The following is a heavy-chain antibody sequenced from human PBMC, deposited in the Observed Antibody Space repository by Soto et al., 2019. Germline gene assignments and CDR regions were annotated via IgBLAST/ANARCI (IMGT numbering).Heavy chain of an antibody. CDR3: AKTGHIVVVPADKNWFDP. Sequence: GGSLRLSCAASGFTFSSYAMAWVRHAAGEGLEWVSAISGSGGSTYYADSVKGRFTISRDNSKNTLYLQMNSLRAEDTAVYYCAKTGHIVVVPADKNWFDPWGQGTLVTVSS. CDR2: ISGSGGST. D-gene: IGHD2-2*01. J-gene: IGHJ5*02. V-gene: IGHV3-23*01. CDR1: GFTFSSYA.